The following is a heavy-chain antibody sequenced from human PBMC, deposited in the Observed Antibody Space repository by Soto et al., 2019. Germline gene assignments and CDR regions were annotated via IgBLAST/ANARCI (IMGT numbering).Heavy chain of an antibody. CDR2: ISASTRNT. V-gene: IGHV1-18*01. CDR1: GYTFSDYA. J-gene: IGHJ2*01. Sequence: QVQLVQSGGEVKKPGASVKVSCQASGYTFSDYAISWVRQAPGQGLEWMGWISASTRNTDQAQNFQGRVIMTLDTSTNTAYMELMSPRSDDTAVYYCVRCYCSVGSCYARWHFDLWGRGTLITVSS. CDR3: VRCYCSVGSCYARWHFDL. D-gene: IGHD2-15*01.